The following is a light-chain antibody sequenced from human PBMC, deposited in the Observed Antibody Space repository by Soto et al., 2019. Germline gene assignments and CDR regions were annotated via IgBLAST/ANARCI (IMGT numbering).Light chain of an antibody. Sequence: VLKHSPATLSASPCDTCTLSFRASQSVNHNVAWYHQKPGQPPRLLIYGASSRATGIPDRFSGSGSGTDFTLTISRLEPEDFAVFYCQQYGNTPWTFGQGTKVDIK. V-gene: IGKV3-20*01. CDR2: GAS. CDR3: QQYGNTPWT. CDR1: QSVNHN. J-gene: IGKJ1*01.